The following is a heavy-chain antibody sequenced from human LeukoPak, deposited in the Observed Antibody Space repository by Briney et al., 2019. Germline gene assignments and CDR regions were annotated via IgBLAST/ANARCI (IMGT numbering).Heavy chain of an antibody. CDR1: GGTFSSYT. CDR3: ARELDYTYGFNYFDY. D-gene: IGHD5-18*01. Sequence: GASVKVSCKASGGTFSSYTISWVRQAPGQGLEWMGRIIPIFGTANYAQKFQGRVTITTDESTSTAYMELSSLRSEDTAVYYCARELDYTYGFNYFDYWGQGTLVTVSS. V-gene: IGHV1-69*05. CDR2: IIPIFGTA. J-gene: IGHJ4*02.